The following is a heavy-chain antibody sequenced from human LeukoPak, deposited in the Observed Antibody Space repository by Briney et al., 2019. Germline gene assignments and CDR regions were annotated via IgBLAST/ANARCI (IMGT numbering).Heavy chain of an antibody. Sequence: PGGSLRLSCAASGFTFSSYAMSWVRQAPGKGPEWVSAISGSGGSTYYADSVKGRFTISRDNSKNTLYLQMNSLRAEDTAVYYCAKARLVVVTAIFDYWGQGTLVTVSS. CDR3: AKARLVVVTAIFDY. CDR1: GFTFSSYA. V-gene: IGHV3-23*01. CDR2: ISGSGGST. D-gene: IGHD2-21*02. J-gene: IGHJ4*02.